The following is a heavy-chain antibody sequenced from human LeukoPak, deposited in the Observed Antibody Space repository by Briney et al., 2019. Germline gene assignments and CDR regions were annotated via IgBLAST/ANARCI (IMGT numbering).Heavy chain of an antibody. CDR1: GYSFTSYW. CDR3: ARRVGATPGAFDI. J-gene: IGHJ3*02. V-gene: IGHV5-51*01. D-gene: IGHD1-26*01. CDR2: IYPSDSDT. Sequence: GASVKVSCKGSGYSFTSYWIGWVRQMPGKGLEWMGIIYPSDSDTRYSPSFQGQVTISADKSISTAYLQWSSLKASDTAMYYCARRVGATPGAFDIWGQGTMVTVSS.